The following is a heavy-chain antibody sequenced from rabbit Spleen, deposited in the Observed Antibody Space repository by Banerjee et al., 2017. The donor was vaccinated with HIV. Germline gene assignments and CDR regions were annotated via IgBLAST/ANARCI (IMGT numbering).Heavy chain of an antibody. J-gene: IGHJ4*01. CDR1: GFDFSSYG. CDR2: IDPVFGST. D-gene: IGHD2-1*01. Sequence: QEQLVESGGGLVQPGGSLKLSCKASGFDFSSYGVSWVRQAPGKGLEWIGYIDPVFGSTYYASWVNGRFTISSHNAQNTLYLQLNSLTAADTATYFCVRVPYDDYGDYSYFNLWGPGTLVTVS. V-gene: IGHV1S47*01. CDR3: VRVPYDDYGDYSYFNL.